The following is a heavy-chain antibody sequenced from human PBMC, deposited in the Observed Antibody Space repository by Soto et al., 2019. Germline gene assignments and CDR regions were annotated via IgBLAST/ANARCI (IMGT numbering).Heavy chain of an antibody. CDR1: GGSISSSSYY. CDR3: ARLDVDTAMVWDAFDI. D-gene: IGHD5-18*01. CDR2: IYYSGST. Sequence: SETLSLTCTVSGGSISSSSYYWGWIRQPPGKGLEWIGSIYYSGSTYYNPSLKSRVTISVDTSKNQFSLKLSSVTAADTAVYYCARLDVDTAMVWDAFDIWGQGTMVTVSS. V-gene: IGHV4-39*01. J-gene: IGHJ3*02.